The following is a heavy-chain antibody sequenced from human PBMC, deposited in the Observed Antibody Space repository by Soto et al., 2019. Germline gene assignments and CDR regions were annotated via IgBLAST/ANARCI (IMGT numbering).Heavy chain of an antibody. V-gene: IGHV3-21*01. Sequence: GGSLRLSCAASGFTFSSYSMNWVRQAPGKGLEWVSSISSSSSYIYYADSVKGRFTISRDNAKNSLYLQMNSLRAEDTAVYYCARGEAARPGLGHGMDVWGQGTTVTVSS. CDR2: ISSSSSYI. D-gene: IGHD6-6*01. CDR3: ARGEAARPGLGHGMDV. J-gene: IGHJ6*02. CDR1: GFTFSSYS.